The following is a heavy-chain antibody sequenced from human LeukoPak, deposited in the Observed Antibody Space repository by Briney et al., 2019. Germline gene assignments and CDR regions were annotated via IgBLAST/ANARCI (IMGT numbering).Heavy chain of an antibody. D-gene: IGHD1-26*01. CDR1: GGSIIGYY. CDR3: ARGPLGGSYYVY. J-gene: IGHJ4*02. CDR2: IYYSAST. Sequence: SETLSLTCTVSGGSIIGYYLSWIRQPPGKGLEWIGYIYYSASTNYNPSLKRRVTISVDRSKNQFSLRLTSLTAADTAVYYCARGPLGGSYYVYWGQGTLVTVSS. V-gene: IGHV4-59*01.